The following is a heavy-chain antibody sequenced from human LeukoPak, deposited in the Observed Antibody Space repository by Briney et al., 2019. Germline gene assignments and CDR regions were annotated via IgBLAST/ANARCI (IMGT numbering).Heavy chain of an antibody. CDR1: GGSISSGDYY. J-gene: IGHJ6*03. CDR2: IYYSGST. V-gene: IGHV4-30-4*08. Sequence: PSKTLSLTCTVSGGSISSGDYYWSWIRQPPGKGLEWIGYIYYSGSTYYNPSLKSRVTISVDTSKNQFSLKLSSVTAADTAVYYCARLRGYSYYYYYYYMDVWGKGTTVTVSS. CDR3: ARLRGYSYYYYYYYMDV. D-gene: IGHD5-18*01.